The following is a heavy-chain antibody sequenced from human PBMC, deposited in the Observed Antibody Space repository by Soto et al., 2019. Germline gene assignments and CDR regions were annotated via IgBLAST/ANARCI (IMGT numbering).Heavy chain of an antibody. Sequence: QVQLVQSGAEVKKPGSSVKVSCKASGGTFSSYTISWVRQAPGQGLEWMGRIIPILGIANYAQKFQGRVTITADKSTITAYMELSSLRSEDTAVYYCASGYYDYIWGSYRFDYWGQGTLVTVSS. J-gene: IGHJ4*02. D-gene: IGHD3-16*02. V-gene: IGHV1-69*02. CDR1: GGTFSSYT. CDR2: IIPILGIA. CDR3: ASGYYDYIWGSYRFDY.